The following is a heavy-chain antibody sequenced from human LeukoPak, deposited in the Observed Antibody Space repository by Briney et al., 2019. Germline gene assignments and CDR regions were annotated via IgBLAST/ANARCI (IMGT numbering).Heavy chain of an antibody. Sequence: GGSLRLCCAASGFTFSSYWMSWVLQAPGKGLELVANIKQDGSEKYYVDSVKGRFTISRDNAKNSLYLQKNSLRAEDTAVYYCARIGCSSTSFYTETSPFDPWRQGTLVTVSS. CDR3: ARIGCSSTSFYTETSPFDP. D-gene: IGHD2-2*02. J-gene: IGHJ5*02. CDR1: GFTFSSYW. V-gene: IGHV3-7*01. CDR2: IKQDGSEK.